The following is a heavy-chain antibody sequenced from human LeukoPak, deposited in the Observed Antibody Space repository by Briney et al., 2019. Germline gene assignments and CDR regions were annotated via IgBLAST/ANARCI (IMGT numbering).Heavy chain of an antibody. CDR1: GFTFSSYA. D-gene: IGHD6-13*01. J-gene: IGHJ4*02. V-gene: IGHV3-7*01. CDR3: AKDSYSKGDF. CDR2: IKNDGAVK. Sequence: PGGSLRLSCAASGFTFSSYAMSWVRQAPGKGLEWVANIKNDGAVKNYVDSVKGRFTISRDNAKNSLYLQMNSLRAEDTAVYYCAKDSYSKGDFWGQGVLVTVS.